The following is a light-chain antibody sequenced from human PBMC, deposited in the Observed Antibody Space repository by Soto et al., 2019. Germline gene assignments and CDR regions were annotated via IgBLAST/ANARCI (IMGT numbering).Light chain of an antibody. CDR1: SSDVGGYNY. CDR2: DVS. Sequence: QSVLTQPASVSGSPGQSITISCTGTSSDVGGYNYVSWYQQHPGKAPKLMIYDVSNRPSGVSNRFSGSKSGNTASLTISGLQAEDEADYYCSSYTSSSTLLGTGTKATVL. J-gene: IGLJ1*01. CDR3: SSYTSSSTL. V-gene: IGLV2-14*01.